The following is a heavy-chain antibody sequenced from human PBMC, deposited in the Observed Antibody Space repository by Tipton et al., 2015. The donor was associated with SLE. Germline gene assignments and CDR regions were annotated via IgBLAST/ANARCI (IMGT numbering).Heavy chain of an antibody. CDR1: GFTFSSYE. V-gene: IGHV3-48*03. J-gene: IGHJ1*01. D-gene: IGHD3-22*01. CDR3: AKVPDYYDSSGYYFQH. Sequence: SLRLSCAASGFTFSSYEMNRVRQAPGKGLEWVSYISSSGSTIYYADSVKGRFTISRDNSKNTLYLQMNSLRAEDTAVYYCAKVPDYYDSSGYYFQHWGQGTLVTVSS. CDR2: ISSSGSTI.